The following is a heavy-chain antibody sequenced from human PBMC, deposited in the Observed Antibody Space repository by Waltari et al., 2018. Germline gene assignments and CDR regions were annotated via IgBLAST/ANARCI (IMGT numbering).Heavy chain of an antibody. J-gene: IGHJ4*02. Sequence: QVQLVQSGAEVKKPGASVKVSSKASVYTFTSYAMHWVRWAPGKRLEWMGWINAGNGNTKYSQEFQGRFTITRDTSESTAYMELSSLRSEDMAVYYCARDYYDSSGPLDYWGQGTLVTVSS. CDR3: ARDYYDSSGPLDY. CDR1: VYTFTSYA. D-gene: IGHD3-22*01. V-gene: IGHV1-3*03. CDR2: INAGNGNT.